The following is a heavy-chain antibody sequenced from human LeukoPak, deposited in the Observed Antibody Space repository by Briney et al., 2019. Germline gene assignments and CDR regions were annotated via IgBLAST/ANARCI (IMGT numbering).Heavy chain of an antibody. J-gene: IGHJ6*03. CDR1: GGSISSYY. D-gene: IGHD6-13*01. Sequence: SESLSLTCTVSGGSISSYYWSWIRQPAGKGLEWIGSIYYSGSTSYNPSLKSRVTMTVDTSKSQFSLKLSSVTAADTAVYYCARDRVGQQLVGRNYYYYYMDVWGKGTTVTISS. V-gene: IGHV4-4*07. CDR3: ARDRVGQQLVGRNYYYYYMDV. CDR2: IYYSGST.